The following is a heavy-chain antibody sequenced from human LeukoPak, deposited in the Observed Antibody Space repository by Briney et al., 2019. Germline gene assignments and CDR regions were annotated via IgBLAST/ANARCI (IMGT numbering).Heavy chain of an antibody. CDR1: GGSISSSY. V-gene: IGHV4-59*01. J-gene: IGHJ4*02. D-gene: IGHD4-17*01. CDR2: IYYSGST. Sequence: PSETPSLTCTVSGGSISSSYWSWIRQPPGKGLEWIGNIYYSGSTNYNPSLKSRVTISVDTSKNQFSLRLSSVTAADTAVYYCARDDYGDFFFDSWGQGTLVTVSS. CDR3: ARDDYGDFFFDS.